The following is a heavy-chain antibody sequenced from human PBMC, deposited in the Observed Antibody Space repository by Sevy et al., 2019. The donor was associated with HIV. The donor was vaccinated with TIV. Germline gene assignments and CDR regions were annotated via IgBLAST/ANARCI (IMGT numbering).Heavy chain of an antibody. V-gene: IGHV4-61*02. Sequence: SETLSLTCTVSGGAISSGTYYWTRIRQPAGKGLEWIGRIYTSGITNYNPSLKSRVTISLDTSKNQFSLNLSSVTAADTAVYYCARYYYGSGKYYFDYWGQGTLVTVSS. J-gene: IGHJ4*02. CDR1: GGAISSGTYY. CDR3: ARYYYGSGKYYFDY. CDR2: IYTSGIT. D-gene: IGHD3-10*01.